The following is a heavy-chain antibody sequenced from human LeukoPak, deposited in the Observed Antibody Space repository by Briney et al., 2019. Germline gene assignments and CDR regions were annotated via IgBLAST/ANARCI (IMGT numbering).Heavy chain of an antibody. CDR3: ARARGQWLIQKRYYFDY. CDR2: INPNSGGT. D-gene: IGHD6-19*01. V-gene: IGHV1-2*02. Sequence: ASVKVSCKASVYTFTGYYMHWVRQAPGQGLEWMGWINPNSGGTNYAQKFQGRVTMTRDTSISTAYMKLSRLRSDDTAVYYCARARGQWLIQKRYYFDYWGQGTLVTVSS. CDR1: VYTFTGYY. J-gene: IGHJ4*02.